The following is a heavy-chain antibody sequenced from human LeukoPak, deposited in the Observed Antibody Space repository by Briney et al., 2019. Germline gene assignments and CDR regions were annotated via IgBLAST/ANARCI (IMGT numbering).Heavy chain of an antibody. Sequence: GGSLRLSCAVSGFSFSNYWMHWVRQAPGKGLVWVSYISSDGSVTKYAASVKGRFTISRDNAVNTLYLQMNSLRVEDTAVYYCVRGSLRLPRSIPDYWGQGTLVTVS. V-gene: IGHV3-74*03. CDR3: VRGSLRLPRSIPDY. CDR2: ISSDGSVT. CDR1: GFSFSNYW. D-gene: IGHD2-21*02. J-gene: IGHJ4*02.